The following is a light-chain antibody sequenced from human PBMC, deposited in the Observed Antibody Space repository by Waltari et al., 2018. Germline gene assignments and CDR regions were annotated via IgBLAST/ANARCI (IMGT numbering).Light chain of an antibody. J-gene: IGLJ3*02. CDR1: ALPKQY. CDR3: QSADSGASLPNWV. Sequence: SYELTQPPSVSVSPGQTARITCSGDALPKQYAYWYQQRPGQAPVLLIYQDTARPSGIPERFSGSSSGTTATLTISGVQAEDEADYYCQSADSGASLPNWVFGGGTKLTVL. V-gene: IGLV3-25*03. CDR2: QDT.